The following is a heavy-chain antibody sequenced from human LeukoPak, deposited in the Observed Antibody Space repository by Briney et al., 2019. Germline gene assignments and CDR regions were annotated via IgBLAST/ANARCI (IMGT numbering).Heavy chain of an antibody. CDR3: ARRGPNWGFFDY. Sequence: GGSLRLSCAASGFTFSNHAMSWVRQAPGKGLEWVSTISGSGESTYYADSVKGRFTISGDNSKNTLYMQMNSLRAEDTAVYYCARRGPNWGFFDYWGRGTLVTVSS. V-gene: IGHV3-23*01. CDR1: GFTFSNHA. J-gene: IGHJ4*02. CDR2: ISGSGEST. D-gene: IGHD7-27*01.